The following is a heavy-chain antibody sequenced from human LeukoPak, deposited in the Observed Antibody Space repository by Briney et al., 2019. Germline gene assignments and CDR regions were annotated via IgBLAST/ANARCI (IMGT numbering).Heavy chain of an antibody. J-gene: IGHJ3*02. V-gene: IGHV4-4*09. CDR1: SSISGYY. CDR2: IYTSGSN. D-gene: IGHD2-2*01. CDR3: ARQKCTSASCLTKNAFDI. Sequence: SETLSLTCTVSSSISGYYWSWIRQPPGKGLEWIGYIYTSGSNNYNPSLESRVTISVDTYKNQFSLDLSSVTAADTAVYYCARQKCTSASCLTKNAFDIWGQGTMVTVSS.